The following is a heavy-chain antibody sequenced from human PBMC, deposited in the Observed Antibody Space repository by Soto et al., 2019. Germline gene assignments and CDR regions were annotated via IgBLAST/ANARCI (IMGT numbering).Heavy chain of an antibody. CDR2: ISGTSVYI. CDR1: GFTFSNYN. J-gene: IGHJ5*02. Sequence: GGSLRLSCVASGFTFSNYNMNWFRQAPGKGLEWVSHISGTSVYIHYADSVKGRFTISRDNAKNPVYLQMDSLRVEDTAVYYCAREGALKPFSSWGQGALVTVSS. V-gene: IGHV3-21*01. CDR3: AREGALKPFSS.